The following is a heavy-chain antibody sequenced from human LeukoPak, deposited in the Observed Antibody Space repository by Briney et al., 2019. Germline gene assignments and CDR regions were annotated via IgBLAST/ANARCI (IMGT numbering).Heavy chain of an antibody. D-gene: IGHD4-23*01. CDR2: IKQDGSEK. Sequence: GGSLRLSCVASGFTFSSYSFNWVRQAPGKGLEWVANIKQDGSEKYYVDSVKGRFTISRDDAKNSLYLQMKSLRAEDTAVYYCAREAYGGNSDLDSWGQGTLVTVSS. V-gene: IGHV3-7*03. CDR3: AREAYGGNSDLDS. J-gene: IGHJ4*02. CDR1: GFTFSSYS.